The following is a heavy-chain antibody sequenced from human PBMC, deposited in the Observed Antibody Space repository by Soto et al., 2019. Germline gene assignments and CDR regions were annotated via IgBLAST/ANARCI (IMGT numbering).Heavy chain of an antibody. CDR1: GFTFSDYY. CDR2: SRDKGNSYST. Sequence: EVQLLESGGGLVQPGGSLRLSCAGSGFTFSDYYIDWVRQAPGKGLEWVGRSRDKGNSYSTDYAASVKGRFSVSRDASKISLYLQMHSLKTEDTALYYCTRSIPGTTSSDYWGQGTLVTVSS. J-gene: IGHJ4*02. D-gene: IGHD1-7*01. V-gene: IGHV3-72*01. CDR3: TRSIPGTTSSDY.